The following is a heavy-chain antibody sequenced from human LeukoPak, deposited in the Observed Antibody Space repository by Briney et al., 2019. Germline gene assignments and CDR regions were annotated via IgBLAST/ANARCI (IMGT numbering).Heavy chain of an antibody. CDR2: ISYDGSNK. V-gene: IGHV3-30-3*01. D-gene: IGHD4-23*01. Sequence: QAGGSLRLSCAASGFTFSSYAMHWVRQAPGKGLEWVAVISYDGSNKYYADSVKGRFTISRDNSKNTLYLQMNSLRAEDTAVYYCARGVSTVEIDYWGQGTLVTVSS. CDR3: ARGVSTVEIDY. CDR1: GFTFSSYA. J-gene: IGHJ4*02.